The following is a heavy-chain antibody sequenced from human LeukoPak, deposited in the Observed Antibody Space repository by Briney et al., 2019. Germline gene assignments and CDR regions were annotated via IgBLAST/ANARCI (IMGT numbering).Heavy chain of an antibody. CDR3: AKEDVAQIHN. D-gene: IGHD5-24*01. Sequence: GGSLRLSCAGSGFTFSSHVMNWVRQAPGKGLDWVSGISGNADRTYDADSVKGRFTISRDNSRATLYLQMNSLRAEDTAVYYCAKEDVAQIHNWGQGTLVTVSS. CDR2: ISGNADRT. CDR1: GFTFSSHV. V-gene: IGHV3-23*01. J-gene: IGHJ4*02.